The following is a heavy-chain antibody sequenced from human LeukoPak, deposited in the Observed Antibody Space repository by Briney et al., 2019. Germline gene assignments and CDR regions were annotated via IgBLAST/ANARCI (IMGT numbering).Heavy chain of an antibody. D-gene: IGHD3-3*01. V-gene: IGHV4-59*01. J-gene: IGHJ3*02. CDR1: GGSISSYY. CDR3: ARVRLNIMIFGVVDLDAFDI. CDR2: IYYSGST. Sequence: SSETLSLTCTVSGGSISSYYWSWIRQPPGKGLEWIGYIYYSGSTNYNPSLKSRVTISVDTSKNQFSLKLSSVTAADTAVYYCARVRLNIMIFGVVDLDAFDIWGQGTMVTVSS.